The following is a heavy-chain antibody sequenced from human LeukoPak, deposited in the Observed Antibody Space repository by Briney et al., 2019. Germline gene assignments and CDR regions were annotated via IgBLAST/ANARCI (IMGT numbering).Heavy chain of an antibody. CDR1: GYSLTNYW. V-gene: IGHV5-51*01. J-gene: IGHJ4*02. Sequence: GESLKISCKGSGYSLTNYWIGWVRQMPGKGLEWMGIIDPGDSDTRYSPSFQGQVTISADKSISTAYLQWSSLKASDTAMFYCARRYCSGTRCYYFDYWGQGTLVTVSP. D-gene: IGHD2-2*01. CDR2: IDPGDSDT. CDR3: ARRYCSGTRCYYFDY.